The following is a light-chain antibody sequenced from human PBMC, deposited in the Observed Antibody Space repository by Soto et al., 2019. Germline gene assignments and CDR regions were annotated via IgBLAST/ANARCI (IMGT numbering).Light chain of an antibody. V-gene: IGLV2-14*01. Sequence: QSALTQPNSVSGSPGQSITISCTGTSSDVGGYNYVSWYQQHPGKAPKLMIYEVSNRPSGVSNRFSCSKSGNTASLTISGLQAEDEADYYCSSYTSSSTRVFGGGTQLTVL. CDR1: SSDVGGYNY. CDR3: SSYTSSSTRV. J-gene: IGLJ3*02. CDR2: EVS.